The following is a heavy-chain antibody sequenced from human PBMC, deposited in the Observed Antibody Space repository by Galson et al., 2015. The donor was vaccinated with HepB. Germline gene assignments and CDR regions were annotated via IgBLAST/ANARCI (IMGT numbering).Heavy chain of an antibody. Sequence: SVKVSCKASGYTFTSYVINWVRQAPGQGLEWMGGINTNTGTSTYAQGFTGRFVFSLDTSVSTAYLQISSLKTEDTAVYYCARVTSIYDFSSRAYSYYYYGMDGWGQGTTVAVSS. CDR1: GYTFTSYV. D-gene: IGHD6-19*01. V-gene: IGHV7-4-1*02. J-gene: IGHJ6*02. CDR2: INTNTGTS. CDR3: ARVTSIYDFSSRAYSYYYYGMDG.